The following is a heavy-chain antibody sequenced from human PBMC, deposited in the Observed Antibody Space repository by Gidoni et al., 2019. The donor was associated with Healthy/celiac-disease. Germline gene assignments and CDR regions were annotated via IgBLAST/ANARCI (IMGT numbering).Heavy chain of an antibody. J-gene: IGHJ5*02. V-gene: IGHV3-49*03. CDR3: SRSPGKNWFDP. CDR1: GFIFGDYA. CDR2: IRNKAYGGTT. Sequence: EVQLVESGGGLVQPGRSLRLSCTASGFIFGDYAVNWFRQAPGKGLEWVGLIRNKAYGGTTEYAASVKGRFTISRDDSKSIAYLQMNSLKTEDTAVYYCSRSPGKNWFDPWGQGTLVTVSS.